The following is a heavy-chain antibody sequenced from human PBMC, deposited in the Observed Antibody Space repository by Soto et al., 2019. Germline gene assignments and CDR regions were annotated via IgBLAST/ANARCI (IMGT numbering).Heavy chain of an antibody. CDR3: AKRSSSTTFDY. CDR2: ISGSDDST. V-gene: IGHV3-23*01. CDR1: GFTFSSYA. Sequence: EVQLLESGGGLVQPGESLRLSCAASGFTFSSYAMSWVRQAPGKGLEWVSVISGSDDSTYYADSVKGGFTISRDNSKNTLYLQMSSLRAEDTAVYHGAKRSSSTTFDYWGQGTLVTVSS. J-gene: IGHJ4*02. D-gene: IGHD6-6*01.